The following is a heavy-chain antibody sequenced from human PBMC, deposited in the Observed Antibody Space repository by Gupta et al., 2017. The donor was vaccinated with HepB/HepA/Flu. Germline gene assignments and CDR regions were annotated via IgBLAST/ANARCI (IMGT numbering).Heavy chain of an antibody. J-gene: IGHJ4*02. D-gene: IGHD2-15*01. CDR3: VRGYCSGGKCYLFDY. CDR2: ISGSGGGT. Sequence: EVQLLESGGGLVQPGGSLRLSCAASGLSFSSFAMAWVRQAPGKGLEWVSGISGSGGGTYDADSVKGRFTISRDNSKNMLHLQMNSLRAEDTAVYYCVRGYCSGGKCYLFDYWGQGTLVTVSS. V-gene: IGHV3-23*01. CDR1: GLSFSSFA.